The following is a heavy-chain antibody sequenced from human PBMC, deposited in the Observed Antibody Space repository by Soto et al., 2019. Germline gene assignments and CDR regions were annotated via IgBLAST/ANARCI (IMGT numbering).Heavy chain of an antibody. V-gene: IGHV4-39*01. CDR1: GGSISSSSYY. D-gene: IGHD2-2*01. J-gene: IGHJ6*02. CDR2: VYYSGST. Sequence: QLQLQESGPGLVKPSETLSLTCTVSGGSISSSSYYWGWIRQPPGKGLAWIGSVYYSGSTYYNPSPKRRATIPLDTSKNQFSLKLSSVTAAETAVYYCANIVVVPAAMRYYYYYYGMDVWGQGTTGTVSS. CDR3: ANIVVVPAAMRYYYYYYGMDV.